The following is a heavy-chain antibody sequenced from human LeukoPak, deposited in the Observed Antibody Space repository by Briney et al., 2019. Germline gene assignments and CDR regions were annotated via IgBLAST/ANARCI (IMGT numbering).Heavy chain of an antibody. CDR1: GYTFTTLE. D-gene: IGHD1-26*01. J-gene: IGHJ4*02. Sequence: ASVKVSCKTPGYTFTTLEINWVRQATGQGLEWMGWMNPSSGNTDYAQKFQGRVTFTRDTSSSTMYMELSGLRSEDMAVYYCARGTHSSSGSLYYFDFWGQGTLVTVSS. V-gene: IGHV1-8*02. CDR3: ARGTHSSSGSLYYFDF. CDR2: MNPSSGNT.